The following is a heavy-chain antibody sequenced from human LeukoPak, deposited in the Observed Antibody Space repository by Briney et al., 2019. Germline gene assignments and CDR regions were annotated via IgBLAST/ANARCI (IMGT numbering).Heavy chain of an antibody. D-gene: IGHD3-10*01. CDR3: ARERNYYGSGSYFYYFDY. CDR1: GGSISSYY. V-gene: IGHV4-59*01. J-gene: IGHJ4*02. Sequence: PSETLSLTCTVSGGSISSYYWSWIRQPPGKGLEWIGYIYYSGSTNYNPSLKSRVTISVDMSKNQFSPKLSSVTAADTAVCYCARERNYYGSGSYFYYFDYWGQGTLVTVSS. CDR2: IYYSGST.